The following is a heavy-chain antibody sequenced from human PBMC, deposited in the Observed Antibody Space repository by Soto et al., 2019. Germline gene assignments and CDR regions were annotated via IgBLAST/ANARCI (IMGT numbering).Heavy chain of an antibody. D-gene: IGHD1-26*01. V-gene: IGHV3-33*01. J-gene: IGHJ3*02. CDR2: IWYDGSIK. CDR1: GFTFGIYG. Sequence: QVQLVESGGGVVQPGRSLRLSCAASGFTFGIYGMHWVRQAPGKGLEWVAVIWYDGSIKYHADSVKGRFTISRDNSKKPVYLQMNSLRDEDTAVYYCARATSGSFDALDMWGQGTMVTVSS. CDR3: ARATSGSFDALDM.